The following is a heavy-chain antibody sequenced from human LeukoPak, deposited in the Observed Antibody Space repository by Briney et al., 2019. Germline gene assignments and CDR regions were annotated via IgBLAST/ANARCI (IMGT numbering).Heavy chain of an antibody. J-gene: IGHJ4*02. CDR2: ISSNNYTI. CDR1: GFIFSDFY. V-gene: IGHV3-11*01. Sequence: GGSLRLSCAASGFIFSDFYMTWIRQAPGKGLEWISYISSNNYTIYYADSVKGRFTISRGNAKNSLSLQMNSLRAEDTAVYYCARVGWYGVAGTPIDYWGQGTLVTVSS. D-gene: IGHD6-19*01. CDR3: ARVGWYGVAGTPIDY.